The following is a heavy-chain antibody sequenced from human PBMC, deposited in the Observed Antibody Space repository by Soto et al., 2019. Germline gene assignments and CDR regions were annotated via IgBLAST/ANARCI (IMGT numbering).Heavy chain of an antibody. D-gene: IGHD6-19*01. J-gene: IGHJ6*02. V-gene: IGHV4-39*01. Sequence: SETLSLTCTVSGGSISSSSYYWGWIRQPPGKGLEWIGSIYYSGSTYYNPSLKSRVTISVDTSKNQFSLKLSSVTAADTAVYYCARHHYSSGWGAEVYYYYGMDVWGQGTTVTVSS. CDR3: ARHHYSSGWGAEVYYYYGMDV. CDR1: GGSISSSSYY. CDR2: IYYSGST.